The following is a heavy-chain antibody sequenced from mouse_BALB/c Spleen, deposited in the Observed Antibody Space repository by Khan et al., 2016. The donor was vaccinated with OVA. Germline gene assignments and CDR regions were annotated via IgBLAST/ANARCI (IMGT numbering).Heavy chain of an antibody. Sequence: EVQGVESGGGLVQPGGSRKLSCAASGFTFSSFGMHWVRQAPEKGLEWVAYISSDSITIYYADTVKGRVTISRDNPRNTLFLQMTSLRSEDTAIYYCARGNWAWFAYWGQGTLVTVSA. CDR3: ARGNWAWFAY. CDR2: ISSDSITI. CDR1: GFTFSSFG. J-gene: IGHJ3*01. D-gene: IGHD2-1*01. V-gene: IGHV5-17*02.